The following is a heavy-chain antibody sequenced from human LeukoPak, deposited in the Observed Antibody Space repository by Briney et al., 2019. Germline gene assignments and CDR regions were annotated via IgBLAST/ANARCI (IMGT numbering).Heavy chain of an antibody. CDR2: IYYSGST. D-gene: IGHD4-11*01. J-gene: IGHJ6*02. CDR1: GGSISSGDYY. V-gene: IGHV4-30-4*01. CDR3: ASDFPKLQYYYYGMDV. Sequence: SETLSLSCTVSGGSISSGDYYWSWIRQPPGKGLEWIGYIYYSGSTYYNPSLKSRVTISVDTSKNQFSLKLSSVTAADTAVYYCASDFPKLQYYYYGMDVWGQGTTVTVSS.